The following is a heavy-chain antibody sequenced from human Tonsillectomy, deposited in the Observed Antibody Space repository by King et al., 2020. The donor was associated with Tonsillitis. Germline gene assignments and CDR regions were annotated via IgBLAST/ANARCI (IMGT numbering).Heavy chain of an antibody. V-gene: IGHV4-59*01. CDR1: GGSISSYY. J-gene: IGHJ4*02. CDR2: IYYSGST. D-gene: IGHD4-23*01. CDR3: ARALVTRSGEWLLFDY. Sequence: VQLQESGPGLVKPSETLSLTCTVSGGSISSYYWSWIRQPPGKGLEWIGYIYYSGSTNYNPSLKSRVTISVDTSKNQFSLKLSSVTAADTAVYYCARALVTRSGEWLLFDYWGQGTLVTVSS.